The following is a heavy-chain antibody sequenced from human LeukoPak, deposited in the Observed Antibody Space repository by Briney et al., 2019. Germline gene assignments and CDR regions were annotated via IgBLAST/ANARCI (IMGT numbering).Heavy chain of an antibody. CDR2: IYYSGST. J-gene: IGHJ3*02. D-gene: IGHD3-22*01. CDR1: GGSISSSSYY. Sequence: SETLSLTCTVSGGSISSSSYYWGWIRQPPGKGLEWIGYIYYSGSTNYNPSLKSRVTISVDTSKNQFSLKLSSVTAADTAVYYCARLGNYYDSSGYQTNAFDIWGQGTMVTVSS. CDR3: ARLGNYYDSSGYQTNAFDI. V-gene: IGHV4-61*05.